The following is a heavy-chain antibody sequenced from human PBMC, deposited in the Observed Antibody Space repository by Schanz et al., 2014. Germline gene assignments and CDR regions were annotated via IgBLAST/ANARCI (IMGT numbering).Heavy chain of an antibody. J-gene: IGHJ3*02. Sequence: QVQLVQSWAEVKGPGASVKVSCKASGYSFTPFPIHWVRQARGQGLEWVGRFIPILDVGNYAQQFQGRVTFTADKSTSTAYMELSSLRYEDTALYYCARGTMPGTFDIWGQGTMVTVSS. D-gene: IGHD2-2*01. CDR2: FIPILDVG. CDR3: ARGTMPGTFDI. V-gene: IGHV1-69*04. CDR1: GYSFTPFP.